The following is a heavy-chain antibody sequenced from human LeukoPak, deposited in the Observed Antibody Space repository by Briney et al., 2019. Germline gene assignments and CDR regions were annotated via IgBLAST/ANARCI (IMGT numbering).Heavy chain of an antibody. D-gene: IGHD2-21*02. CDR2: VSRSSSHI. V-gene: IGHV3-21*01. CDR3: ARDPSSDRYQYFDF. J-gene: IGHJ4*02. CDR1: GFTFSSYS. Sequence: GGSLRLSCAASGFTFSSYSMNWVRQAPGKGLEWVSSVSRSSSHIYYADSAKGRFTISRDNAKDSLFLQMDIVTAEDTAVYYCARDPSSDRYQYFDFWGQGVLVTVSS.